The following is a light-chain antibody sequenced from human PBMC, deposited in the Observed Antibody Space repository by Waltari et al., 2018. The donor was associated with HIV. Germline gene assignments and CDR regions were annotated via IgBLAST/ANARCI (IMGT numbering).Light chain of an antibody. V-gene: IGLV3-25*03. J-gene: IGLJ2*01. CDR1: ALAKQH. Sequence: SYELTQPPSVSVSPGQPARITCSADALAKQHTYWYQQKPGPSAVGVIYKDTQMPSGIAERFSGSCSGTIVTLTISGVQAEDEAVYYCQSADNTGTSVVFGGGTKLTVL. CDR3: QSADNTGTSVV. CDR2: KDT.